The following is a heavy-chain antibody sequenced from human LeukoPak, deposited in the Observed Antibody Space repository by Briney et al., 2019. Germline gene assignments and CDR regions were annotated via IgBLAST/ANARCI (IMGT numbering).Heavy chain of an antibody. J-gene: IGHJ6*03. V-gene: IGHV3-23*01. CDR1: GFPFSSYA. CDR3: AKLGGQEVHNYYVAV. Sequence: GGSLRLSCAASGFPFSSYAMSWVRQAPGKGLEWVSGIIDNGESTHYASFAKGRFTISRDNSNNTLYLQMNSLRAEDTAVYYCAKLGGQEVHNYYVAVCGKGTTVAVSS. D-gene: IGHD3-16*01. CDR2: IIDNGEST.